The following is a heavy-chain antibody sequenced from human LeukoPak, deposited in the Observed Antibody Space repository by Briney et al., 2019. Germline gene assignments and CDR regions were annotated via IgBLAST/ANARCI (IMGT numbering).Heavy chain of an antibody. J-gene: IGHJ4*02. D-gene: IGHD3-22*01. CDR3: AKTGSVGMIANSLDC. V-gene: IGHV3-23*01. CDR1: GFTFSSYA. CDR2: LSGGSSTT. Sequence: KAGGSLRLSCAASGFTFSSYAVIWVRQAPGKGLEWVSTLSGGSSTTYYADSVKGRFTISRDNSKNTLSLQMNSLRAEDTAIYYCAKTGSVGMIANSLDCRGQGTLVTVSS.